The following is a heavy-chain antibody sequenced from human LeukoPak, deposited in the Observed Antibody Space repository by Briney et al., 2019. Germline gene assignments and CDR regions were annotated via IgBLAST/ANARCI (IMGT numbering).Heavy chain of an antibody. J-gene: IGHJ5*02. CDR3: ARDRGGVNWFDP. V-gene: IGHV1-2*06. CDR1: GYTFTGYY. CDR2: INPNSGGT. D-gene: IGHD3-10*01. Sequence: ASVKVSCKASGYTFTGYYMHWVRQAPGQGLEWMGRINPNSGGTNYAQKFQGRVTMTRDTSISTAYMELSRLRSDDTAVYYCARDRGGVNWFDPWGQGTLVTVSS.